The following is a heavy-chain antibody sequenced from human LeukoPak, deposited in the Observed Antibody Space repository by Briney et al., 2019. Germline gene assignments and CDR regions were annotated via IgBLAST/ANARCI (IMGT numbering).Heavy chain of an antibody. CDR2: IYYSGST. CDR3: ARARTTVVTLDY. V-gene: IGHV4-31*03. Sequence: SQTLSLACTVSGGSVSSGGYYWSWIRQHPGKGLECIGYIYYSGSTYYNPSLKSRVTISVDTSKNQFSLKLSSVTAADTAVYYCARARTTVVTLDYWGQGTLVTVSS. J-gene: IGHJ4*02. D-gene: IGHD4-23*01. CDR1: GGSVSSGGYY.